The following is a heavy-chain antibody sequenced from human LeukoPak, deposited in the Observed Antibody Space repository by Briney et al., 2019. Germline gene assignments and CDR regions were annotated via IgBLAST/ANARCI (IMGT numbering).Heavy chain of an antibody. CDR1: GGSISSYY. J-gene: IGHJ3*02. CDR3: ARERGDTAAPDAFDI. CDR2: IYYSGTT. Sequence: SGTLSLTCTVSGGSISSYYWSWIRQSPGKGLEWIGYIYYSGTTNYSPSLKRRVTISLDTSKNQFSLKLRSLAAADTAIYYCARERGDTAAPDAFDIWGQGTLVTVSP. D-gene: IGHD5-18*01. V-gene: IGHV4-59*01.